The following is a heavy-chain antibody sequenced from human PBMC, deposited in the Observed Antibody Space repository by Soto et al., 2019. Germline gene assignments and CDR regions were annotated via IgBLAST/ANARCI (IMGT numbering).Heavy chain of an antibody. D-gene: IGHD2-2*01. CDR1: GYTFTCCF. J-gene: IGHJ6*03. Sequence: GASLNVSCKASGYTFTCCFLHWFQQAPGQGLERMRWITLYNGNTNYAKKFQGRVTITRDMSLRTAYIELSSLRSEDSAVYYWASYAPYQLLCRHFSYNGRRTKMDVLCKGTTVTGS. CDR3: ASYAPYQLLCRHFSYNGRRTKMDV. CDR2: ITLYNGNT. V-gene: IGHV1-45*02.